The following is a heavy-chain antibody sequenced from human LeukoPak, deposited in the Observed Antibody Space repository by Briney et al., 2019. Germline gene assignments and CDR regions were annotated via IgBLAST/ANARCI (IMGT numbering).Heavy chain of an antibody. CDR3: ARPIAAGYGLDV. CDR2: IWSDGSDK. Sequence: GGSLRLSCAASGFPFSTFGMHWVRRAPGKGLEWVAIIWSDGSDKYYADSVEGRFTISRDSSNNTLYLQMNTLRAEDTAVYYCARPIAAGYGLDVWGQGTTVTVSS. J-gene: IGHJ6*02. CDR1: GFPFSTFG. V-gene: IGHV3-33*01. D-gene: IGHD6-6*01.